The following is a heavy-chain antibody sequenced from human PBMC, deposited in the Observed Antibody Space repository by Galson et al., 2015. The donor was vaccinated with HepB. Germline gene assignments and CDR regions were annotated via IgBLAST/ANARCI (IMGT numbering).Heavy chain of an antibody. CDR3: ARGDVANVTYYDFWSGFSFHYYYYMDV. J-gene: IGHJ6*03. CDR1: GFSFSNYA. CDR2: ISTTSSYI. Sequence: SLRLSCAASGFSFSNYAMNWVRQAPGKGLEWVSFISTTSSYIYYADSVKGRFTIPRDNAKNSLYLQMNTLRAEDTAVYYCARGDVANVTYYDFWSGFSFHYYYYMDVWGKGTTVTVSS. D-gene: IGHD3-3*01. V-gene: IGHV3-21*01.